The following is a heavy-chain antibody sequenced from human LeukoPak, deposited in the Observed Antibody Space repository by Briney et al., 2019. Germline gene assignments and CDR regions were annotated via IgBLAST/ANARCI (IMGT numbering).Heavy chain of an antibody. V-gene: IGHV1-2*02. D-gene: IGHD1-1*01. CDR1: GYTITGHY. CDR3: GRDRHWNQGNFDY. J-gene: IGHJ4*02. Sequence: ASVKVSCKASGYTITGHYIHWVRQAPGQGLEWMGWINPNNGGTNSAQKFQGRVTMTRDTSIGTAYMGLNRLTYDDTAVYYCGRDRHWNQGNFDYWGQGTLVTVSS. CDR2: INPNNGGT.